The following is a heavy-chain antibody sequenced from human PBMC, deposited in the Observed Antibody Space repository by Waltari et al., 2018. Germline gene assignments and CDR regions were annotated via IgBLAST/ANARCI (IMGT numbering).Heavy chain of an antibody. D-gene: IGHD2-15*01. V-gene: IGHV1-69*01. CDR3: ARAKRRFLLAGPAYFDY. J-gene: IGHJ4*02. CDR1: FSSYA. CDR2: IIPIFGTA. Sequence: FSSYAISWVRQAPGQGLEWMGGIIPIFGTANYAQKFQGRVTITADESTTTAYMELSSLRSEDTAVYYCARAKRRFLLAGPAYFDYWGQGTLVTVSS.